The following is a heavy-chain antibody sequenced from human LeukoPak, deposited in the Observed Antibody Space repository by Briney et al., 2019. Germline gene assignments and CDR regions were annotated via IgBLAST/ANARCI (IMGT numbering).Heavy chain of an antibody. CDR2: INPNSAGT. V-gene: IGHV1-2*02. Sequence: ASVKVSCKASGYTFTGYYMHWVRQAPGQGLEWMGWINPNSAGTNYAHNFQGRVTMTRETSTNTAYMDLSSLRSDDTAVYYCARGITTGAPYWGQGTLVTVSS. CDR1: GYTFTGYY. J-gene: IGHJ4*02. CDR3: ARGITTGAPY. D-gene: IGHD1-1*01.